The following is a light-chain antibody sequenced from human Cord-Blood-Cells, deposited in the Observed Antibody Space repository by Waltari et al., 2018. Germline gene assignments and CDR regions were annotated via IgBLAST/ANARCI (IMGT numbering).Light chain of an antibody. J-gene: IGKJ4*01. CDR2: GAS. Sequence: EIVMTQSPSTLSVSPGETATLSCRASQSVSSNLAWYQQKPGQAPRLLIYGASTRVTGIPARFSGSGSGTEFTLTISSLQSEDFAVYYCQQYNNWPLTFGGGTKVEIK. V-gene: IGKV3-15*01. CDR3: QQYNNWPLT. CDR1: QSVSSN.